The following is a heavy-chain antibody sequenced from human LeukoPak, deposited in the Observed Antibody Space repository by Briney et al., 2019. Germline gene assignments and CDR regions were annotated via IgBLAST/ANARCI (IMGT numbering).Heavy chain of an antibody. D-gene: IGHD3-22*01. CDR3: AKDLDDSSGYYYSY. J-gene: IGHJ4*02. CDR2: IKQDGSEK. Sequence: PGGSLRLSCAASGFTFNNYWMNWVRQAPGKGLEWVANIKQDGSEKYYVDSVKGRFTISRDNAKNSLYLQMNSLRAEDTAVYYCAKDLDDSSGYYYSYWGQGTLVTVSS. CDR1: GFTFNNYW. V-gene: IGHV3-7*05.